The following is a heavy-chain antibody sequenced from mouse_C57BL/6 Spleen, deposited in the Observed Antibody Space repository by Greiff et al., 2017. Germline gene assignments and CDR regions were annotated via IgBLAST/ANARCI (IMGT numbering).Heavy chain of an antibody. Sequence: QVQLKESGPELVKPGASVKISCKASGYAFSSSWMNWVKQRPGKGLEWIGRIYPGDGDTNYNGKFKGKATLTADKSSSTAYMQLSNLTSEDSAVYVCARTRSTMVTTGAMDYWGQGTSVTVSS. CDR3: ARTRSTMVTTGAMDY. CDR1: GYAFSSSW. V-gene: IGHV1-82*01. D-gene: IGHD2-2*01. J-gene: IGHJ4*01. CDR2: IYPGDGDT.